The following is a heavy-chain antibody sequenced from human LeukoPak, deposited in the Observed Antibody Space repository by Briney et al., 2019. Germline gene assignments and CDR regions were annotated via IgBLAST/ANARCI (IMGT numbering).Heavy chain of an antibody. J-gene: IGHJ4*02. Sequence: SETLSPTCTVSGGSISSNNYYWGWIRQPPGKGLEWIGSIYYGGYTYYNPSLKSRVTISVDTSKNQFSLKLSSVTAADTAVYYCASTLTTARDYYFDYWGQGTLVTVSS. CDR2: IYYGGYT. V-gene: IGHV4-39*01. D-gene: IGHD4-11*01. CDR1: GGSISSNNYY. CDR3: ASTLTTARDYYFDY.